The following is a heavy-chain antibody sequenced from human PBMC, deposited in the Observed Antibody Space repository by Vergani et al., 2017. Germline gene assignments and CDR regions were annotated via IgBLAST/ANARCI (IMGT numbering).Heavy chain of an antibody. Sequence: QLQLQESGPGLAKPGERRELRGRGEGGERRRRREEGCWIRQPQGKGREGSGSIYYSGSPYYNPSLQSRVTISVDTSKNQFSLKLSSVTAADTAVYYCARRGTRYSYGPWGQGTLVTVAS. D-gene: IGHD5-18*01. J-gene: IGHJ5*02. CDR3: ARRGTRYSYGP. V-gene: IGHV4-39*01. CDR2: IYYSGSP. CDR1: GGERRRRREE.